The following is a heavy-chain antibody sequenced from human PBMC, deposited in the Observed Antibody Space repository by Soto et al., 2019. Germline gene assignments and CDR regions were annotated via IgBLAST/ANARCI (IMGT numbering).Heavy chain of an antibody. V-gene: IGHV5-51*01. D-gene: IGHD4-17*01. Sequence: ESLKISCKGSGYKFTTYWIGWVRQMPGKGLEWMAVIYPDDSDSRYSPSFQGQVTISADKSISTAYLQWSSLKASDTAIYYCVATYGDYLDYWGQGTLVTVSS. J-gene: IGHJ4*02. CDR2: IYPDDSDS. CDR1: GYKFTTYW. CDR3: VATYGDYLDY.